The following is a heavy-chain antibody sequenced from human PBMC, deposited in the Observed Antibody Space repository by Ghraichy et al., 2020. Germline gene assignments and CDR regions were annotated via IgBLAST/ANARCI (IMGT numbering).Heavy chain of an antibody. CDR1: GFTFSNYW. CDR3: ASESRGSSWFY. CDR2: INQDGSEK. Sequence: GGSLRLSCAASGFTFSNYWMSWVRQAPGKGLEWVAKINQDGSEKYYVDSVKGRFTISRDNAKNSLYLQMNSLRVEDTAVYYCASESRGSSWFYFGQGTLVTVSS. D-gene: IGHD6-13*01. V-gene: IGHV3-7*03. J-gene: IGHJ4*02.